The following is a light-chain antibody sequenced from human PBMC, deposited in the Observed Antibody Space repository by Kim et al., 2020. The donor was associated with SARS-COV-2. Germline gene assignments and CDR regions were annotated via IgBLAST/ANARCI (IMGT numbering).Light chain of an antibody. Sequence: SVGDTVTITCRASQHIRNWLAWYQQKPGKAPKSLIYVASTLHSGVPSRFSGSGSGTDFTLTISSLQPEDFATYYCQHYDSYPITFGQGTRLEIK. CDR3: QHYDSYPIT. V-gene: IGKV1D-16*01. CDR2: VAS. J-gene: IGKJ5*01. CDR1: QHIRNW.